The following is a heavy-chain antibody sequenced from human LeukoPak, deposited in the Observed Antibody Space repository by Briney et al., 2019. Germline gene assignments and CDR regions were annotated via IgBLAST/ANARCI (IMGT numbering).Heavy chain of an antibody. CDR2: ISSSSPYI. Sequence: KAGGSLRLSCAASGFTFSRNSMNWVRQAPEKGLEWVSSISSSSPYISYADSVKGRFTISRDNAKKSLYLQMNSLRAEDTAVYYCVRADTWDYWGQGTLVTVSS. V-gene: IGHV3-21*01. J-gene: IGHJ4*02. CDR3: VRADTWDY. D-gene: IGHD5-18*01. CDR1: GFTFSRNS.